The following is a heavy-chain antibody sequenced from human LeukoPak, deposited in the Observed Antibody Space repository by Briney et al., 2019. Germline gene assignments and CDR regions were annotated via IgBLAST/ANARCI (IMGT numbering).Heavy chain of an antibody. V-gene: IGHV3-9*03. Sequence: GGSLRLSCAASGFTFDDYAMHWVRQAPGKGLEWVSGIRWNSGSIGYADSVKGRFTISRDNAKNSLYLQMNSLRAEDMALYYCAKDSDYGGNSAGHAFDIWGQGTMVTVSS. CDR3: AKDSDYGGNSAGHAFDI. CDR2: IRWNSGSI. J-gene: IGHJ3*02. CDR1: GFTFDDYA. D-gene: IGHD4-23*01.